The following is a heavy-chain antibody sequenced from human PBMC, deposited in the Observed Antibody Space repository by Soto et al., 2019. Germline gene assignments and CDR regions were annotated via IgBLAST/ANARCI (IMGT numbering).Heavy chain of an antibody. CDR3: ARLSKPWRYYYGSGTYYNWEDYYYYYMDV. CDR2: IYYSGNT. Sequence: SETLSLTCTVSGGSISSSSYYWGWIRQPPGKGLEWIGSIYYSGNTYYNPSLKSRVTISVDTSKNQFSLKLSSVTAADTAVYYCARLSKPWRYYYGSGTYYNWEDYYYYYMDVWGKGTTVTVSS. D-gene: IGHD3-10*01. CDR1: GGSISSSSYY. J-gene: IGHJ6*03. V-gene: IGHV4-39*01.